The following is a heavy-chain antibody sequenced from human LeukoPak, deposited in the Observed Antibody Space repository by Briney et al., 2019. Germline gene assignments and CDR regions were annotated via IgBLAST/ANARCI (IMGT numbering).Heavy chain of an antibody. V-gene: IGHV1-46*01. CDR1: GYTFTSFY. J-gene: IGHJ5*02. Sequence: PVASVKVSCKASGYTFTSFYMHWVRQAPGQGLEWMGLINPSGGSTSYAQKFQGRVTMTRDTSTSTVYMELSSLRSEDTAVYYCARDLRRWELPDRELYKFDPWGQGTLVTVSS. CDR2: INPSGGST. D-gene: IGHD1-26*01. CDR3: ARDLRRWELPDRELYKFDP.